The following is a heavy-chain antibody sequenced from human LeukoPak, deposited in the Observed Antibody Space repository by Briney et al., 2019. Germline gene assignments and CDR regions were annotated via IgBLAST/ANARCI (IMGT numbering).Heavy chain of an antibody. V-gene: IGHV3-23*01. J-gene: IGHJ6*02. CDR1: GFTFDMYA. CDR2: VSGGVGAT. Sequence: TGGSLRLSCAASGFTFDMYAISWGRQAPRKGLEWVASVSGGVGATYYSDSVRGRFTISRDNSKKTVSLQLNSLRAEDTAVYYCTKGGDFTNSWYYYGMDVWGQGTTVIASS. D-gene: IGHD6-13*01. CDR3: TKGGDFTNSWYYYGMDV.